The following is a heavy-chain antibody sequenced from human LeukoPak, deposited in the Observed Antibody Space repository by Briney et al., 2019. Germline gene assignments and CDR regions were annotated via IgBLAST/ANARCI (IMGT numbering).Heavy chain of an antibody. CDR2: IYHSGST. CDR1: GYSISSGYY. Sequence: PSETLSLTCTASGYSISSGYYWGWIRQPPGKELEWIGSIYHSGSTSYNPSLKSRVTISVDTSKNQFSLKLSSVTAADTAVYYCARDPATYSYDSSGIWDAFDIWGRGTMVTVSS. D-gene: IGHD3-22*01. CDR3: ARDPATYSYDSSGIWDAFDI. J-gene: IGHJ3*02. V-gene: IGHV4-38-2*02.